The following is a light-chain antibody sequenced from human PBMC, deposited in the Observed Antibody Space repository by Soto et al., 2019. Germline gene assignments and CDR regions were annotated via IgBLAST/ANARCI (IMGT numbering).Light chain of an antibody. Sequence: DIQMTQSPSSLSASVGDRVTITCRASQDINNYLAWYQQKPGKVPKLLIYAASTLQSGVPSRFSGSGSGTDFSLTISSLQPEDVATYYCQTYEIAPFTFGPGTKVDI. CDR3: QTYEIAPFT. CDR2: AAS. V-gene: IGKV1-27*01. CDR1: QDINNY. J-gene: IGKJ3*01.